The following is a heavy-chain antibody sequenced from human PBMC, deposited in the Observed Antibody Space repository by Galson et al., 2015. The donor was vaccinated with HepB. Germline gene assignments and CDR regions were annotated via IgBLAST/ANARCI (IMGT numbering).Heavy chain of an antibody. CDR1: GFTFSSYG. CDR3: AKDGDIVVVPAAQTD. J-gene: IGHJ4*02. Sequence: SLRLSCAASGFTFSSYGMHWVRQAPGKGLEWVAVISYDGSNKYYADSVKGRFTISRDNSKNTLYLQMNSLRAEDTAVYYCAKDGDIVVVPAAQTDWGQGTLVTVSS. D-gene: IGHD2-2*01. V-gene: IGHV3-30*18. CDR2: ISYDGSNK.